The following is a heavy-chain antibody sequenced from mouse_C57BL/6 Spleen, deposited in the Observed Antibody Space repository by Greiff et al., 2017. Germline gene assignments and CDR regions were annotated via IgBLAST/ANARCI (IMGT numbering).Heavy chain of an antibody. CDR3: ARGDYAWFAY. Sequence: VKLMESGAELARPGASVKLSCKASGYTFTSYGISWVKQRTGQGLEWIGEIYPRSGNTYYNEKFKGKATLTADKSSSTAYMELRSLTSEDSAVYFWARGDYAWFAYWGQGTLVTVSA. V-gene: IGHV1-81*01. CDR1: GYTFTSYG. CDR2: IYPRSGNT. J-gene: IGHJ3*01. D-gene: IGHD2-4*01.